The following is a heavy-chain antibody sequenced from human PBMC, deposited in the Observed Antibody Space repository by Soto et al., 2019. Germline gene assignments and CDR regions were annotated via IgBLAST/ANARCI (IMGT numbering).Heavy chain of an antibody. CDR1: GFTVSTNY. CDR2: RHGSGST. J-gene: IGHJ6*02. V-gene: IGHV3-53*01. Sequence: PGGSLRLSCVASGFTVSTNYLSWVRQVPGKGLEWVSVRHGSGSTSYADSVKGRFTISRDNARNTFHLQMNSLRVEDTAVYYCARKPPAAIQGWAYGMDVWGQGTTVTVSS. D-gene: IGHD2-2*01. CDR3: ARKPPAAIQGWAYGMDV.